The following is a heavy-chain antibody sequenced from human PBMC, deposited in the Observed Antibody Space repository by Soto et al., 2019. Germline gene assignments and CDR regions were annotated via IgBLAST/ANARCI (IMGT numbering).Heavy chain of an antibody. CDR1: GFTFSGIA. V-gene: IGHV3-73*01. CDR3: SASGYDKFVDS. D-gene: IGHD5-12*01. CDR2: IRCTSNYYAT. Sequence: GGSLRLSCAASGFTFSGIAMHWVRQASGKGLVWVGRIRCTSNYYATTYAASVKGIFTVSRDDSKNTSYLQMNNLKSEDTAVYYCSASGYDKFVDSWGQGILVTVSS. J-gene: IGHJ5*01.